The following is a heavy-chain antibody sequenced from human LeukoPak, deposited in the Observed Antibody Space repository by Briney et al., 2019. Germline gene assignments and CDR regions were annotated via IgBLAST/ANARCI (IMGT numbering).Heavy chain of an antibody. V-gene: IGHV1-69*04. CDR1: GGTFSSYA. CDR2: IIPIFGIA. J-gene: IGHJ5*02. CDR3: ASTKVTIFGVVIDNWFDP. D-gene: IGHD3-3*01. Sequence: ASVKVSCKASGGTFSSYAISWVRRAPGQGLEWMGRIIPIFGIANYAQKFQGRVTITADKSTSTAYMELSSLRSEDTAVYYCASTKVTIFGVVIDNWFDPWGQGTLVTVSS.